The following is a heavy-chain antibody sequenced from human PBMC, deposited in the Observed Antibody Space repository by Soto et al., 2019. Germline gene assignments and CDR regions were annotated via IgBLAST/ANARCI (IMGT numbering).Heavy chain of an antibody. D-gene: IGHD3-3*01. CDR2: ISYDGSNK. CDR1: GFTFSSYG. J-gene: IGHJ4*02. V-gene: IGHV3-30*18. CDR3: AKRATIFGIDY. Sequence: AGSLRLSCAASGFTFSSYGMHWVRQAPGKGLEWVAVISYDGSNKYYADSVKGRFTISRDNSKNTLYLQMNSLRAEDTAVYYCAKRATIFGIDYWGQGTLVTVSS.